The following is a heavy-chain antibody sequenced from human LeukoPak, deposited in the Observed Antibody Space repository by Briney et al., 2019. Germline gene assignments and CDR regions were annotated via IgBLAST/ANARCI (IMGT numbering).Heavy chain of an antibody. Sequence: GGSLRLSCAASGFTFDDYGMSWVRQAPGKGLEWVSGINWNGGSTGYADSVKGRFTISRDNAKNSLYLQMNSLRAEDTAVYYCAREEWELLRYYYYYMDVWGKGTTVTVSS. V-gene: IGHV3-20*04. CDR1: GFTFDDYG. CDR3: AREEWELLRYYYYYMDV. CDR2: INWNGGST. D-gene: IGHD1-26*01. J-gene: IGHJ6*03.